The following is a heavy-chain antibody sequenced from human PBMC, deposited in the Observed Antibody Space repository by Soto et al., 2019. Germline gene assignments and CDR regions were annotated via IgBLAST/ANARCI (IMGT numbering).Heavy chain of an antibody. CDR3: ARIYYYYYGMDV. J-gene: IGHJ6*02. V-gene: IGHV4-39*01. Sequence: SETLSLTCTVSGGSISSSSYYWGWIRQPPGKGLEWIGSIYYSGSTYCNPSLKSRVTISVDTSKNQFSLKLSSVTAADTAVYYCARIYYYYYGMDVWGQGTTVTVSS. CDR1: GGSISSSSYY. CDR2: IYYSGST.